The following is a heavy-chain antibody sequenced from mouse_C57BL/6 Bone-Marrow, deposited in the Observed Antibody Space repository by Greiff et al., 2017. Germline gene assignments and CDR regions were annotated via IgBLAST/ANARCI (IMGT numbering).Heavy chain of an antibody. CDR2: INPYNGGT. V-gene: IGHV1-18*01. Sequence: VQLKESGPELVKPGASMKISCKASGYSFTGYTMNWVKQSHGKNLEWIGLINPYNGGTSYNQKFKGKATLTVDKSSSTAYMELLSLTSEDSAVYYCARSYGYDETGFAYWGQGTLVTVSA. D-gene: IGHD2-2*01. CDR3: ARSYGYDETGFAY. CDR1: GYSFTGYT. J-gene: IGHJ3*01.